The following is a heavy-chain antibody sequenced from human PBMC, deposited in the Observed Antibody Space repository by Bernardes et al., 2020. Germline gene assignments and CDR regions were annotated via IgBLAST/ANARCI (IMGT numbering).Heavy chain of an antibody. D-gene: IGHD2-2*01. CDR1: GGSFSGYY. CDR3: ARDFIVVVPAAMPAGYNWFDP. V-gene: IGHV4-34*01. Sequence: TLSLTCAVYGGSFSGYYWSWIRQPPGKGLEWIGEINHSGSTNYNPSLKSRVTISVDTSKNQFSLKLSSVTAADTAVYYCARDFIVVVPAAMPAGYNWFDPWGQGTLVTVSS. CDR2: INHSGST. J-gene: IGHJ5*02.